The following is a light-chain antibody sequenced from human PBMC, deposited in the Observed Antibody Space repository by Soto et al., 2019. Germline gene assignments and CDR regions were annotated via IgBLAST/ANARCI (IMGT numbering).Light chain of an antibody. CDR2: EDN. CDR1: SGSIASNY. J-gene: IGLJ2*01. V-gene: IGLV6-57*04. Sequence: NFMLTQPHSVSESPGKTVTISCTRSSGSIASNYVQWYQQRPGSAPTTVIYEDNQRPSGVPDRFSGSIDSSSNSASLTISGLTTEDEADYYSQSFDSSHPGVVVGGGTKLTVL. CDR3: QSFDSSHPGVV.